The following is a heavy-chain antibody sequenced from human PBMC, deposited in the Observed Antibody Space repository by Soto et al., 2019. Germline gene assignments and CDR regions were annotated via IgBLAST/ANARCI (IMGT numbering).Heavy chain of an antibody. CDR2: IYHSGST. V-gene: IGHV4-4*02. CDR3: ARVWPAAVAADAFDI. Sequence: QVQLQESGPGLVKPSGTLSLTCAVSGGSISSSNWWSWVRQPPGKGLEWIGEIYHSGSTNYNPSLKSRVTISVDKSKNQFSLKLGSVTAADTAVYYCARVWPAAVAADAFDIWGQGTMVTVSS. J-gene: IGHJ3*02. D-gene: IGHD6-19*01. CDR1: GGSISSSNW.